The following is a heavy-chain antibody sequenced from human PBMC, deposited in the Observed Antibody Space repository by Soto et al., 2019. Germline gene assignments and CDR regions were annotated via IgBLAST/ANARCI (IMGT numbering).Heavy chain of an antibody. CDR1: GLTFSSYT. D-gene: IGHD7-27*01. CDR3: AKAWGIDY. V-gene: IGHV3-23*01. J-gene: IGHJ4*02. CDR2: ISGSGSST. Sequence: EVQLLESGGGLVEPGGSRRLSCAASGLTFSSYTMSWVRQAPGKGLEWVSTISGSGSSTYSADSVKGRFTISRDNSKSTLYLQMNSLRVEDTAIYYCAKAWGIDYWGQGTLVTVSS.